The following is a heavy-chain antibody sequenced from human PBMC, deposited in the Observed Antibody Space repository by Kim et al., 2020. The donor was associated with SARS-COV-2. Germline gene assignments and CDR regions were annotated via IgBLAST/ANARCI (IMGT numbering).Heavy chain of an antibody. CDR1: GFTFSSYA. Sequence: GGSLRLSCAASGFTFSSYAMHWVRQAPGKGLEWVAVISYDGSNKYYADSVKGRFTISRDNSKNTLYLQMNSLRAEDTAVYYCARAPLTGGGGGYWGQGTLVTVSS. CDR3: ARAPLTGGGGGY. J-gene: IGHJ4*02. D-gene: IGHD7-27*01. V-gene: IGHV3-30*04. CDR2: ISYDGSNK.